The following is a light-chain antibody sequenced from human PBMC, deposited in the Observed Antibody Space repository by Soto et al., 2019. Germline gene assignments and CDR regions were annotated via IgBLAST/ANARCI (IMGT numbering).Light chain of an antibody. V-gene: IGKV1-39*01. CDR3: QQSSSIPYT. CDR2: AAS. Sequence: DIQMTQSPSSLSASVGDRVTNTCRASQTISSYLNWYQQNPGKAPKLLIYAASSLQSGVPSRFSGSGSGTDFTLTISSLQPEDFATYYCQQSSSIPYTFGQGTKLEIK. J-gene: IGKJ2*01. CDR1: QTISSY.